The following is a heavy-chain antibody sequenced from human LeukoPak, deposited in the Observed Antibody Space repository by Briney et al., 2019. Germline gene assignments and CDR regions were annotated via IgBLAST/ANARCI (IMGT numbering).Heavy chain of an antibody. V-gene: IGHV2-5*02. J-gene: IGHJ4*02. CDR3: AHGTTSSPVDY. D-gene: IGHD1-1*01. CDR2: ISWDDDK. CDR1: GFSLSTRGVG. Sequence: SGPTLVKPPQTLTLTCTFSGFSLSTRGVGVGWIRQPPGQALEWLALISWDDDKRYSPSPKSRLTITKDTSKNLVVLTMTNMDPVDTATYYCAHGTTSSPVDYWGQGTLVTVSS.